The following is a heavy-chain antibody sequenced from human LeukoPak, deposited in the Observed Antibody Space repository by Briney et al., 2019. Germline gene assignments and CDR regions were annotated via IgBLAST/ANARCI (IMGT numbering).Heavy chain of an antibody. CDR3: ARLFDGLRFDY. Sequence: GGSLRLSCAASGFTVSSNYMSWVRQAPGKGLEWVSYISSSSSTIYYADSVKGRFTISRDNAKNSLYLQMNSLRAEDTAVYYCARLFDGLRFDYWGQGTLVTVSS. CDR1: GFTVSSNY. J-gene: IGHJ4*02. V-gene: IGHV3-48*01. D-gene: IGHD4-17*01. CDR2: ISSSSSTI.